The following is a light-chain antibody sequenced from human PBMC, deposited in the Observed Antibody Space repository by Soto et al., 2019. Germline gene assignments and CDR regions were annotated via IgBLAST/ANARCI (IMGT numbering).Light chain of an antibody. Sequence: DIQMTQSPASLSASVGDRVTITCRASQTISSYLNWYQQKAGAAPKLLIYSASTLQSGVPSRFSGSGFGTDYTLTISSLPPADFAVYYCQQTFRTPHTFGQGTKLDIK. CDR1: QTISSY. CDR2: SAS. CDR3: QQTFRTPHT. V-gene: IGKV1-39*01. J-gene: IGKJ2*01.